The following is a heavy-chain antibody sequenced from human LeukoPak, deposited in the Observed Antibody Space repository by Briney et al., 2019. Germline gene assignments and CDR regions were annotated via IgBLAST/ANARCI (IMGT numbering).Heavy chain of an antibody. CDR1: GFTFSSYG. J-gene: IGHJ4*02. CDR3: AKDRGVYYDILTGYSPTYYFDY. D-gene: IGHD3-9*01. Sequence: GGSLRLSCAASGFTFSSYGMSWVRQAPGKGLEWVSAISGSGGSTYYADSVKGRFTISRDNSKNTLYLQMNSLRAEDTAVYYCAKDRGVYYDILTGYSPTYYFDYWGQGTLVTVSS. CDR2: ISGSGGST. V-gene: IGHV3-23*01.